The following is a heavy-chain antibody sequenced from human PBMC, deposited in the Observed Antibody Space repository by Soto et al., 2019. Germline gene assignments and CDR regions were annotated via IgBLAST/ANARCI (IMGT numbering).Heavy chain of an antibody. CDR2: IYYSGST. D-gene: IGHD3-22*01. Sequence: SETLSLTCTVSGGAIVSGGYYFICIRQHPWNGLEWIGYIYYSGSTYYNPSLKSRVTISVDTSKNQFSLKLSSVTAADTAVYYCARDRWYSSGYDYYYYGMDVWGQGTTVTVSS. J-gene: IGHJ6*02. CDR1: GGAIVSGGYY. CDR3: ARDRWYSSGYDYYYYGMDV. V-gene: IGHV4-31*03.